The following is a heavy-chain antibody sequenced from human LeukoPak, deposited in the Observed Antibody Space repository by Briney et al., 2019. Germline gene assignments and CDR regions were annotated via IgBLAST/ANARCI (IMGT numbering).Heavy chain of an antibody. Sequence: GGSLRLSCAASGFTFNNYWMHWVRQAPGKGLEWVAIIKPDGSEKYYVDSVKGRFTTSRDNAENSLFLQMNGLRPEDTAVFYCARGQYTDGLSYWGQGTLVTVSS. CDR2: IKPDGSEK. CDR3: ARGQYTDGLSY. D-gene: IGHD5-24*01. CDR1: GFTFNNYW. V-gene: IGHV3-7*03. J-gene: IGHJ4*02.